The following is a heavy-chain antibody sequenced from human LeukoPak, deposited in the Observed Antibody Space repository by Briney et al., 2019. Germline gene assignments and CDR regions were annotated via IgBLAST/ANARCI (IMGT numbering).Heavy chain of an antibody. V-gene: IGHV3-15*07. CDR3: TTYVCSGGSCYYFDY. CDR2: IKSTPDGGTT. D-gene: IGHD2-15*01. J-gene: IGHJ4*02. Sequence: WIRRPPGKGLEWVGRIKSTPDGGTTDYAAPVKGRFTISRDDSENILYLQMNSLKTEDTAVYYCTTYVCSGGSCYYFDYWGPGTLVTVSS.